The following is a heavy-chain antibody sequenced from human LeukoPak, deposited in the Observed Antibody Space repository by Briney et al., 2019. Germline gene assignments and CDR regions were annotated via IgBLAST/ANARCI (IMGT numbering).Heavy chain of an antibody. CDR1: GGSISSSSYY. J-gene: IGHJ4*02. CDR3: ARRNWSSDY. D-gene: IGHD1-20*01. CDR2: IYYSGST. Sequence: SETLSLTCTVSGGSISSSSYYWGWIRQPPGKGLEWIGSIYYSGSTYYDPSLKSRVTISVDTSKNQFSLKLSSVTAADTAVYYCARRNWSSDYWGQGTLVTVSS. V-gene: IGHV4-39*01.